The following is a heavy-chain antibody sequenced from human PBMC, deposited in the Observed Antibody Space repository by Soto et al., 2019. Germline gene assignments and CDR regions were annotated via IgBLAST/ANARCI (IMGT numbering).Heavy chain of an antibody. Sequence: EVQLVESGGGLVQPGRSLRLSCAASGFTFDDYAMHWVRQAPGKGLEWVSGISWNSGSIGYADSVKGRFTISRDNAKNSLYLQMNSLRAEDTALYYCAKDMALAAAGIFDIWGQGTMVTVSS. V-gene: IGHV3-9*01. CDR1: GFTFDDYA. CDR2: ISWNSGSI. D-gene: IGHD6-13*01. CDR3: AKDMALAAAGIFDI. J-gene: IGHJ3*02.